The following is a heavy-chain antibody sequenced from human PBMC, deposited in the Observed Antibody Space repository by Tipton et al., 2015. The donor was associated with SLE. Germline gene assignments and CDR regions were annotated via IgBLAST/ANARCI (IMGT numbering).Heavy chain of an antibody. CDR1: GGSVSSGSYY. CDR2: IYTSGST. J-gene: IGHJ6*03. D-gene: IGHD3-22*01. Sequence: QLVQSGGGLIQPGGSLRLSCAVSGGSVSSGSYYWSWIRQPAGKGLEWIGYIYTSGSTNYNPSLKSRVTISVDTSKNQFSLKLSSVTAADTAVYYCARNYYDSSGYYFHYYYYYMDVWGKGTTVTVSS. V-gene: IGHV4-61*09. CDR3: ARNYYDSSGYYFHYYYYYMDV.